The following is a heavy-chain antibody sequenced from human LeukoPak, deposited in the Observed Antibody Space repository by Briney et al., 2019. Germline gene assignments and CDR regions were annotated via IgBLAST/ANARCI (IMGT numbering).Heavy chain of an antibody. CDR2: ISSSGSTI. CDR1: GFTFSSYE. CDR3: AKIWFGLNVYYYYMDV. V-gene: IGHV3-48*03. J-gene: IGHJ6*03. D-gene: IGHD3-10*01. Sequence: PGGSLRLSCAASGFTFSSYEMNWVRQAPGKGLEWVSYISSSGSTIYYADSVKGRFTISRDNSKNTLYLQMNSLRAEDTAVYYCAKIWFGLNVYYYYMDVWGKGTTVTVSS.